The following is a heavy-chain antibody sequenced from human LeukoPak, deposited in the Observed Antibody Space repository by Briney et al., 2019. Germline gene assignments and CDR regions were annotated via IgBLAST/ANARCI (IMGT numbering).Heavy chain of an antibody. V-gene: IGHV3-48*03. D-gene: IGHD5-18*01. CDR2: ISSSGSTI. CDR3: ARVMDTAMGVLVY. J-gene: IGHJ4*02. Sequence: PGGSLRLSCAASGFTFSSYEMNWVRQAPGKGLEWVSYISSSGSTIYYADSVKGRFTISRDNAKNSLYLQMNSLRAEDTAVYYCARVMDTAMGVLVYWGQGTLVTVSS. CDR1: GFTFSSYE.